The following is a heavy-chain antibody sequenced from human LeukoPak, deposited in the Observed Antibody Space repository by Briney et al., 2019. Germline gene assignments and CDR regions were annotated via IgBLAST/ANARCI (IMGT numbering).Heavy chain of an antibody. CDR1: GFTLTNHG. CDR2: IWFDGSNI. J-gene: IGHJ4*02. CDR3: ARDFKKGRYFDY. Sequence: GGSLRLSCAVSGFTLTNHGVSWVRQAPDKGLEWVALIWFDGSNIYYADSMKGRFTISRDNSKNTLYLQMNSLRAEDTAVYYCARDFKKGRYFDYWGQGTLVTVSS. V-gene: IGHV3-33*08.